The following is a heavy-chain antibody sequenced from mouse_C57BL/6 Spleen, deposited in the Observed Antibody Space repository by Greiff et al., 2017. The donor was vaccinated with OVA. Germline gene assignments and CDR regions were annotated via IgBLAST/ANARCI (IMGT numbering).Heavy chain of an antibody. CDR2: FHPYNDDT. J-gene: IGHJ1*03. CDR1: GYTFTTYP. Sequence: VMLVESGAELVKPGASVKMSCKASGYTFTTYPIEWMKQNHGKSLEWIGNFHPYNDDTKYNEKFKGKATLTVEKSSSTVYLELSRLTSDDSAVYYCARGGGRWWYFDVWGTGTTVTVSS. V-gene: IGHV1-47*01. D-gene: IGHD3-3*01. CDR3: ARGGGRWWYFDV.